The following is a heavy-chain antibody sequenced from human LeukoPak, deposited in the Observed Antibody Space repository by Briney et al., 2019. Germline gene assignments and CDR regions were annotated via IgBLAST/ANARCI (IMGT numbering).Heavy chain of an antibody. CDR1: GGSISSYY. CDR3: ARVNYDILTGYYRFDY. Sequence: SETLSLTCTVSGGSISSYYWSWIRQPPGKGLEWIGYIYYSGSTNYNPSLKSRVTISVDTSKNQFSLKRSSVTAADTAVYYCARVNYDILTGYYRFDYWGQGTLVTVSS. V-gene: IGHV4-59*01. D-gene: IGHD3-9*01. J-gene: IGHJ4*02. CDR2: IYYSGST.